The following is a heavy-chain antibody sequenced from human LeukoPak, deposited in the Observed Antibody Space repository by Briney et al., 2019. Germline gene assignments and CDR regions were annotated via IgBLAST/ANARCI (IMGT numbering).Heavy chain of an antibody. D-gene: IGHD3-22*01. CDR2: ISGSSDGI. Sequence: GGSLRLSCAASGFTFRSYAMNWVRQAPGKGLEWVSSISGSSDGIYYADSVKGRFTISRDNAKNSVFLQINNLRAEDTAIYYCARRGYHDSSGYDYWGQGALVTVSS. CDR3: ARRGYHDSSGYDY. V-gene: IGHV3-21*06. CDR1: GFTFRSYA. J-gene: IGHJ4*02.